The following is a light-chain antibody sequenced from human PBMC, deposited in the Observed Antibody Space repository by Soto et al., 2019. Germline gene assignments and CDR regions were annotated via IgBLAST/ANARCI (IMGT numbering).Light chain of an antibody. Sequence: EIVLTQSPATLSLSPGERATLSCRASQSLSTYLAWYQQKPGQPPRLLLYDASNRSTGVPARFSGSGSGTAFSLTISSLEPEESAVYFWQQRSNWPPLTFGGGTKVEIK. V-gene: IGKV3-11*01. CDR1: QSLSTY. J-gene: IGKJ4*01. CDR3: QQRSNWPPLT. CDR2: DAS.